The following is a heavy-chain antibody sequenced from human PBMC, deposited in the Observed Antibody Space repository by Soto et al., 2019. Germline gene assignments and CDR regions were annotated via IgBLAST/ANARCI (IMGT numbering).Heavy chain of an antibody. CDR1: GGSISSYY. CDR3: ARVGLSYYDSSGYYAFDI. D-gene: IGHD3-22*01. Sequence: PSETLSLTCTVSGGSISSYYWSWIRQPPGKGLEWIGYIYYSGSTNYNPSLKSRVTRSVETSKNQFCLRLSSVTAADTGVYYWARVGLSYYDSSGYYAFDIWGQGTMVTVSS. V-gene: IGHV4-59*01. J-gene: IGHJ3*02. CDR2: IYYSGST.